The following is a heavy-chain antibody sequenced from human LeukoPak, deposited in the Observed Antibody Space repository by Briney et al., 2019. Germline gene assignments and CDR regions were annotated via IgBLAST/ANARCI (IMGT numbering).Heavy chain of an antibody. CDR1: GSTFSSYA. V-gene: IGHV3-30*04. J-gene: IGHJ6*02. Sequence: GRSLRLSCAASGSTFSSYAMHWVRQAPGKGLEWVAVISYDGSNKYYADSVKGRFTISRDNSKNTLYLQMNSLRAEDTAVYYCARSDYGDYYYYGMDVWGQGTTVTVSS. CDR3: ARSDYGDYYYYGMDV. D-gene: IGHD4-17*01. CDR2: ISYDGSNK.